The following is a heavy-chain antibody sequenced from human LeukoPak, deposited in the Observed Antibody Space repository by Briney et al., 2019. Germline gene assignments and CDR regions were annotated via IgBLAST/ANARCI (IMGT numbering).Heavy chain of an antibody. Sequence: PSETLSLTCTVSGVSFTSHYWTWIRQSPGTGLEWIGYISYTGSTNYNPSLKSRVTISVDTSKNQFSLKLSSVTAADTAVYYCARENIVSTRDFDYWGQGTLVTVSS. J-gene: IGHJ4*02. CDR1: GVSFTSHY. V-gene: IGHV4-59*11. CDR2: ISYTGST. D-gene: IGHD5/OR15-5a*01. CDR3: ARENIVSTRDFDY.